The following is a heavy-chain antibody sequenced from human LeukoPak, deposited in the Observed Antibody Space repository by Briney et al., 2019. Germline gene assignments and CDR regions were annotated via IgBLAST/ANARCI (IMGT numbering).Heavy chain of an antibody. J-gene: IGHJ4*02. CDR2: MNPNSGNT. CDR3: ARAVGDLIDYYFDY. CDR1: GYTFTSYD. D-gene: IGHD3-16*01. V-gene: IGHV1-8*01. Sequence: ASVKVSCKASGYTFTSYDINWVRQATGQGLEWMGWMNPNSGNTGYAQKFQGRVTMTRNTSISTAYMELNSLRAEDTAFYYCARAVGDLIDYYFDYWGQGTLVTVSS.